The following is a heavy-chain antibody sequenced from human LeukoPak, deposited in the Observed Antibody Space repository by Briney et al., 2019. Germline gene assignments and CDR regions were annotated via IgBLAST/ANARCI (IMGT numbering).Heavy chain of an antibody. J-gene: IGHJ6*02. CDR3: AKDTGGIAARPGGMDV. CDR1: GYTFTSYD. Sequence: ASVKVSCKASGYTFTSYDINWVRQATGQGLEWMGWMNPNSGNTGYAQRFQGRVTMTRNTSISTAYMELSSLRAEDTALYYCAKDTGGIAARPGGMDVWGQGTTVTVSS. D-gene: IGHD6-6*01. CDR2: MNPNSGNT. V-gene: IGHV1-8*01.